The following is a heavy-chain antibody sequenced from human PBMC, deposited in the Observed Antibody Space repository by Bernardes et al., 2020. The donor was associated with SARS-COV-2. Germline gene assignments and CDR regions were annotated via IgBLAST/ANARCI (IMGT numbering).Heavy chain of an antibody. CDR2: ISSSGSTI. Sequence: GGSLRLSCAASGFTFSDYYMSWIRQAPGKGLEWVSYISSSGSTIYYADSVKGRFTISRDNAKNSLYLQMNSLRAEDTAVYYCARDLQKPSAAAAYYYYYGMDVWGQGTTVTVSS. V-gene: IGHV3-11*01. CDR1: GFTFSDYY. CDR3: ARDLQKPSAAAAYYYYYGMDV. J-gene: IGHJ6*02. D-gene: IGHD6-13*01.